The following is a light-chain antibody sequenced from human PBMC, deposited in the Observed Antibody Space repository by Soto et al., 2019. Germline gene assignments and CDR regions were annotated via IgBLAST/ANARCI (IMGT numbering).Light chain of an antibody. CDR2: YDS. Sequence: SYELTQPPSVSVAPGKTARITCGGNNIGSKGVHWYQQKPGQAPVLVIYYDSDRPSGIPERFSGSNSGNTATLTISRVEAGDEADYYCQVWDSSAGVFGGGTKLTVL. CDR3: QVWDSSAGV. V-gene: IGLV3-21*04. CDR1: NIGSKG. J-gene: IGLJ2*01.